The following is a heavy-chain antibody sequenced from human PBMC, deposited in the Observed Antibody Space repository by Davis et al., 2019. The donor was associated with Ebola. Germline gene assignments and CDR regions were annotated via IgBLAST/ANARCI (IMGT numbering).Heavy chain of an antibody. Sequence: PGGSLRLSRAASGFTLSSYWMHWVRQAPGKGLVLGSRIKSFGSSTNYADSLKGRFTLSRDNAKNSLYLQMNSLRAEDTAIYYCARGRYNSGWYPDYFDSWGQGTLVTVSS. J-gene: IGHJ4*02. CDR1: GFTLSSYW. CDR2: IKSFGSST. D-gene: IGHD6-19*01. CDR3: ARGRYNSGWYPDYFDS. V-gene: IGHV3-74*01.